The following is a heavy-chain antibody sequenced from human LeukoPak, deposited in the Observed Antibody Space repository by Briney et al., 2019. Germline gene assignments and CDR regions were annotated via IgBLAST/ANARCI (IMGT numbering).Heavy chain of an antibody. CDR2: IRGKGGNYAT. CDR1: GVTFSDSA. J-gene: IGHJ4*02. CDR3: SSLPPTRLDY. V-gene: IGHV3-73*01. D-gene: IGHD5-12*01. Sequence: PGGTLRLSCAASGVTFSDSAVHWVRQASGEGLEWVGRIRGKGGNYATAYAASVKGRFTISRDDSKNTAYLQMNSLKTEDTAVYFCSSLPPTRLDYWGQGTLVTVSS.